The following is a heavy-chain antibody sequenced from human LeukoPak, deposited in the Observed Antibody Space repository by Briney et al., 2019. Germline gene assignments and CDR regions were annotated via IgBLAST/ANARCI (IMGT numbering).Heavy chain of an antibody. V-gene: IGHV4-4*07. CDR3: ARVNRVQQLVRYYYYMDV. Sequence: SGTLSLTCTVSGGSISSYYWSWIRQPAGKGLEWIGRIYTSGSTNYNPSLKSRVTMSVDTSKNQFSLKLSSVTAADTAVYYCARVNRVQQLVRYYYYMDVWGKGTTVTVSS. D-gene: IGHD6-13*01. CDR1: GGSISSYY. CDR2: IYTSGST. J-gene: IGHJ6*03.